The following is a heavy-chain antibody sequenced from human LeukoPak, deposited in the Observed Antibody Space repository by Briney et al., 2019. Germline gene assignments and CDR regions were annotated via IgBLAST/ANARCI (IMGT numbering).Heavy chain of an antibody. CDR2: VNEDGIAK. CDR1: GFTCSSCW. Sequence: GGSLRLSCAVSGFTCSSCWMNWVRQAPGKGLEWVATVNEDGIAKFYVDSVKGRFTIFRDNTRSSLDLQMNSLTVEDTAMYYCEAPATAWGQGTLVTVSS. CDR3: EAPATA. V-gene: IGHV3-7*01. J-gene: IGHJ5*02.